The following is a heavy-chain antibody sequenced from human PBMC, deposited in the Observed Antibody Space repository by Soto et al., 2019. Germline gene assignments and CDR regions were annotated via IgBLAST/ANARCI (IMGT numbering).Heavy chain of an antibody. J-gene: IGHJ5*02. D-gene: IGHD3-16*01. CDR3: AXGRSFSYDSTPPPMFDP. CDR1: GFTFSTFD. V-gene: IGHV3-13*01. CDR2: IGTLSDT. Sequence: GGSLRLSCAGSGFTFSTFDIHWVRQAPGKGLEWVSGIGTLSDTFYAASVQGRFTISRQTARNSVYLQMNSLRAGDTAFYYCAXGRSFSYDSTPPPMFDPWGQGTLVTVSS.